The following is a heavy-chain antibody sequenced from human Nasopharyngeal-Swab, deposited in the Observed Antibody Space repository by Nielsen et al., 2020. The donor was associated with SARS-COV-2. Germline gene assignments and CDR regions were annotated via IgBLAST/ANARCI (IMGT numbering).Heavy chain of an antibody. CDR2: INHSGST. D-gene: IGHD5-12*01. CDR3: ARAHVDIVATNAFDI. J-gene: IGHJ3*02. CDR1: GGSFSGYY. Sequence: SETLSLTCAVYGGSFSGYYWSWIRQPPGKGLEWIWEINHSGSTNYNPSLKSRVTISVDTSKNQFSLKLSSVTAADTAVYYCARAHVDIVATNAFDIWGQGTMVTVSS. V-gene: IGHV4-34*01.